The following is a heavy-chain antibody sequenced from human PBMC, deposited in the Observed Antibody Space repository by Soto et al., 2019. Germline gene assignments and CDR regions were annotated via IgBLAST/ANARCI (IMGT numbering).Heavy chain of an antibody. J-gene: IGHJ6*02. V-gene: IGHV3-23*01. CDR1: GFTFSSYA. CDR3: AKRDPSPYYYYGMDV. Sequence: GGSLRLSCAASGFTFSSYAMSWVRQAPGKGLEWVSAISASGGSTYYADSVKGRFTISRDNSKNTLYLQMYSLRAEDTAVYYCAKRDPSPYYYYGMDVWGQGTTVTVSS. D-gene: IGHD2-21*02. CDR2: ISASGGST.